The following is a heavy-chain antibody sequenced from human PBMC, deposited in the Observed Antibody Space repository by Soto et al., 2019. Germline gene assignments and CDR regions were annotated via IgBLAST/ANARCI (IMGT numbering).Heavy chain of an antibody. V-gene: IGHV1-18*04. Sequence: QVQLVQSGAEVKNPGASVKVSCKTSGYRFTSYGISWVRQAPGQGLEWMGWISPDNGNTDYAQNFPGRVTMTTDTSTSTAYMELWSVRSDDTAIYYCVRDDCTDGVCYCGYWGQGTLVTVSS. CDR1: GYRFTSYG. D-gene: IGHD2-8*01. CDR2: ISPDNGNT. J-gene: IGHJ4*02. CDR3: VRDDCTDGVCYCGY.